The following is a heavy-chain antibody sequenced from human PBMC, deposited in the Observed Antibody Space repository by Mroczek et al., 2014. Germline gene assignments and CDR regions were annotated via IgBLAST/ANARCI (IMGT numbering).Heavy chain of an antibody. Sequence: EVQLVESGAEVKKPGESLKISCKGSGYSFPSYWIGWVRQMPGQGLEWIGLIFPGGSDTRYSPSFQGQVTISADKSTSTAYLQWSSLKASDTAIYYCARSGPAGAFGWLLIPFDYWGQGTLLTVSS. CDR1: GYSFPSYW. CDR2: IFPGGSDT. V-gene: IGHV5-51*03. D-gene: IGHD3-9*01. CDR3: ARSGPAGAFGWLLIPFDY. J-gene: IGHJ4*02.